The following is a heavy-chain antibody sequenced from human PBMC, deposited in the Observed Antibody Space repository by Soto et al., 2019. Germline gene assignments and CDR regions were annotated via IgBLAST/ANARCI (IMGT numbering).Heavy chain of an antibody. CDR1: GGTFSSYA. CDR3: ARTTTPTFYYFDY. V-gene: IGHV1-69*13. D-gene: IGHD1-1*01. J-gene: IGHJ4*02. Sequence: SVKVSCKASGGTFSSYAISWVRQAPGQGLEWMGGIIPIFGTANYAQKFQGRVTITADESTSTAYMELSRLRSEDTAVYYCARTTTPTFYYFDYLGQGTLVTVSS. CDR2: IIPIFGTA.